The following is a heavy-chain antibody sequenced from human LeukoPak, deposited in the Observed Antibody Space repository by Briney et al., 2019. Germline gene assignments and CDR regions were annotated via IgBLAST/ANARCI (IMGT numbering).Heavy chain of an antibody. V-gene: IGHV1-2*02. D-gene: IGHD2-2*01. CDR2: INTNSGGT. CDR3: AREDCRSTSCYAWFGP. Sequence: ASLKVSCKTSGYTFTTYYMHWVRQAPGQGLEWMGWINTNSGGTNYAQKFQGRVTMTRDTSISTAYRELSRLRSDDTAMYYCAREDCRSTSCYAWFGPWGQGTLVTVSS. J-gene: IGHJ5*02. CDR1: GYTFTTYY.